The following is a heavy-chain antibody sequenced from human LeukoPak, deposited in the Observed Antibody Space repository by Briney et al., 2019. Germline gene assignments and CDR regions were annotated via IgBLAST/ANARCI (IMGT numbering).Heavy chain of an antibody. V-gene: IGHV3-15*01. CDR3: TTDTYSGSSHGGY. CDR1: GFTFSNAW. D-gene: IGHD1-26*01. J-gene: IGHJ4*02. CDR2: IKSKTDGCTT. Sequence: GGSLRLSCAASGFTFSNAWMSWVRQAPGKGLEWVGRIKSKTDGCTTDYAAHVKGRFTISRDDSKNTLYLQMNSLKTEDTAVYYCTTDTYSGSSHGGYWGQGTLVTVSS.